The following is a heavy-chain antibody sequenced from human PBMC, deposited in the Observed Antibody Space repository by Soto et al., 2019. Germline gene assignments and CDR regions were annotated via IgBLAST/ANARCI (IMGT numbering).Heavy chain of an antibody. D-gene: IGHD1-7*01. CDR2: ISYDGSNK. Sequence: XESLSLSCAASGFTFSSYAMHWVRQAPGKGLEWVAVISYDGSNKYYADSVKGRFTISRDNSKNTLYLQMNSLRAEDTAVYYCERDWNYVLDYWGQGTLVTVSS. V-gene: IGHV3-30-3*01. J-gene: IGHJ4*02. CDR3: ERDWNYVLDY. CDR1: GFTFSSYA.